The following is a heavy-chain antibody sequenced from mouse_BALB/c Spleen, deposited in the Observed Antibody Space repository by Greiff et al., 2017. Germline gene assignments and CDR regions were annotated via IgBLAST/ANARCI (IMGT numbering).Heavy chain of an antibody. D-gene: IGHD2-4*01. CDR1: GYSITSGYS. CDR2: IHYSSST. Sequence: EVHLVESGPDLVKPSQSLSLTCTVTGYSITSGYSWHWIRQCPGNKLECMGYIHYSSSTNYYPSLKSRISITRATSKNQFFLQLNSVTTKDTATYYYARLGDYYWCFDGWGAGTTVTVSS. J-gene: IGHJ1*01. CDR3: ARLGDYYWCFDG. V-gene: IGHV3-1*02.